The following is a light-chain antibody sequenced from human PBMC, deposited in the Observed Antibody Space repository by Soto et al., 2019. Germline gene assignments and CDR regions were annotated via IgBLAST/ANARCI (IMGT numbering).Light chain of an antibody. CDR3: QQYGSSPQT. Sequence: EIVLTQSPGTLSLSPGERATLSCRASQAVGGSFLAWYQHTPGQAPRLLIYAASNRAAGIPDRFGGSGSGTDFTLTISRLEPEDFAVYYCQQYGSSPQTFGQGTKVDIK. V-gene: IGKV3-20*01. J-gene: IGKJ1*01. CDR2: AAS. CDR1: QAVGGSF.